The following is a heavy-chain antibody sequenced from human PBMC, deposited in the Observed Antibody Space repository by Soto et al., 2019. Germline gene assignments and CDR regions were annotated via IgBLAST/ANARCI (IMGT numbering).Heavy chain of an antibody. J-gene: IGHJ4*02. CDR3: ARDQQLEGFTDY. CDR2: IYYSGST. D-gene: IGHD6-6*01. V-gene: IGHV4-39*02. Sequence: SETLSLTCTVSGVSISSSSYYWGWIRQPPGKGLEWIGSIYYSGSTYYNPSLKSRVTISVDTSKNQFSLKLSSVTAADTAVYYCARDQQLEGFTDYWGQGTLVTVSS. CDR1: GVSISSSSYY.